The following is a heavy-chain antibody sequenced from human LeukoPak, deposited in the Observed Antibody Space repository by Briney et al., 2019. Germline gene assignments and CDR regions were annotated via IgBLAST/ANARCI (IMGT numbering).Heavy chain of an antibody. D-gene: IGHD3-22*01. CDR1: GYTFTSYD. Sequence: ASVKASCKASGYTFTSYDINWVRQATGQGLECMGWMNTNSGNTGYAQKFQGRVTMTRYTSISTAYMELSSLRSEDTAVYYCARVFPSYYYDSSGPTDYWGQGTLVTVSS. CDR3: ARVFPSYYYDSSGPTDY. J-gene: IGHJ4*02. CDR2: MNTNSGNT. V-gene: IGHV1-8*01.